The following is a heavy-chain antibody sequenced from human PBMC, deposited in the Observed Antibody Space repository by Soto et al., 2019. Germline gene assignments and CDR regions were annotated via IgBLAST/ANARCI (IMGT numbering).Heavy chain of an antibody. Sequence: SLRLSCSASGFTFSSYAMHWVRQAPGKGLEYVSTISSNGGNIYYADSVKDRFTISRDNSKNTLYLQMSGLRAEDTAVYYCVMGLGHYDILTGYSWGQGTLVTVS. CDR3: VMGLGHYDILTGYS. CDR2: ISSNGGNI. J-gene: IGHJ5*02. V-gene: IGHV3-64D*06. D-gene: IGHD3-9*01. CDR1: GFTFSSYA.